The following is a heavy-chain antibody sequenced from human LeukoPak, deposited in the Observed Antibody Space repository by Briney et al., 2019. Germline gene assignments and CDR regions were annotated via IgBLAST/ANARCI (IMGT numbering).Heavy chain of an antibody. J-gene: IGHJ4*02. CDR1: GGSISSYY. CDR3: ARVDSSGWYVNFDY. D-gene: IGHD6-19*01. CDR2: IYYSGST. Sequence: SETLSLTCTVSGGSISSYYWSWIRQPPGKGLEWIGYIYYSGSTNYNPSLKSRVTISVDTSKNQFSLKLSSVTAADTAVYYCARVDSSGWYVNFDYWGQGTLVTVSS. V-gene: IGHV4-59*01.